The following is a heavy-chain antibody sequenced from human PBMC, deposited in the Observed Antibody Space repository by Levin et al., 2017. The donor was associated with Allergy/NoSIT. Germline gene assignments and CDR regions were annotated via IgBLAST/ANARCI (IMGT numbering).Heavy chain of an antibody. V-gene: IGHV3-23*01. D-gene: IGHD4-17*01. Sequence: HSGGSLRLSCAASGFTFSSYAMSWVRQAPGKGLEWVSVISGSGGSTNFADSVKGRFTISRDNSKNTLYLQMNSLRAEDTAVYYCAKPRTTAYYYGMDVWGQGTTVTVSS. J-gene: IGHJ6*02. CDR3: AKPRTTAYYYGMDV. CDR2: ISGSGGST. CDR1: GFTFSSYA.